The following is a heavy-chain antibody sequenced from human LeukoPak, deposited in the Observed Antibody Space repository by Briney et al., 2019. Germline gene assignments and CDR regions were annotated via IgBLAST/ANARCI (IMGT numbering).Heavy chain of an antibody. V-gene: IGHV4-59*01. Sequence: PSXTLSLTCTVSGGSISSYYWSWIRQPPGKGVEWIGYIYYSGSNNYNPSLKRRVNISVETSKKQFSLKLSSVTAADTAVYYCARSQYQLLDFDPWGQGTLVTVSS. CDR1: GGSISSYY. CDR3: ARSQYQLLDFDP. CDR2: IYYSGSN. D-gene: IGHD2-2*01. J-gene: IGHJ5*02.